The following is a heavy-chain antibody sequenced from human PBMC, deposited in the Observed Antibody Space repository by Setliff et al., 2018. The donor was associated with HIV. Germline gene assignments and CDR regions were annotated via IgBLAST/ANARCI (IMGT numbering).Heavy chain of an antibody. CDR1: GGSISTSGYY. CDR2: INHSGST. V-gene: IGHV4-39*07. CDR3: ARGSGRYYM. Sequence: SETLSLTCTVSGGSISTSGYYWSWIRQPPGKGLEWIGEINHSGSTNYNSSLKSRVTISVDTSKNQFSLKLSSVTAADTAVYYCARGSGRYYMWGQGTLVTVSS. J-gene: IGHJ4*02. D-gene: IGHD6-19*01.